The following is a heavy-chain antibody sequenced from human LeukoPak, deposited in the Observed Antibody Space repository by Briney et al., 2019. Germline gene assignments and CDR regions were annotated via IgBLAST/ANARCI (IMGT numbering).Heavy chain of an antibody. J-gene: IGHJ2*01. Sequence: GGSLRPSCAASGFTFSRYGVHWVRQAPGKGLEWVASISFDESNKYIADSVKGRFTVSRDNSKNILYPQMNSLRAEDTAVYYCASMADVEMATMPGWYFDLWGRGTLVTVSS. V-gene: IGHV3-30*03. CDR3: ASMADVEMATMPGWYFDL. CDR1: GFTFSRYG. D-gene: IGHD5-24*01. CDR2: ISFDESNK.